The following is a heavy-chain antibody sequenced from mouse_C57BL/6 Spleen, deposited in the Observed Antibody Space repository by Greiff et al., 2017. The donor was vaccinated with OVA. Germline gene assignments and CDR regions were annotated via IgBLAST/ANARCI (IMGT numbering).Heavy chain of an antibody. D-gene: IGHD1-1*01. CDR2: INPSTGGT. CDR1: GYSFTGYY. Sequence: EVMLVESGPELVKPGASVKISCKASGYSFTGYYMNWVKQSPEKSLEWIGEINPSTGGTTYNQKFKAKATLTVDKSSSTAYMQLKSLTSEDSAVYYCARVQYYGSSYWFAYWGQGTLVTVSA. CDR3: ARVQYYGSSYWFAY. V-gene: IGHV1-42*01. J-gene: IGHJ3*01.